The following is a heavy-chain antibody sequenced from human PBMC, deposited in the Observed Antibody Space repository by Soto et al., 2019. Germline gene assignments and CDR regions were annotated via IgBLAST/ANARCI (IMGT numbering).Heavy chain of an antibody. V-gene: IGHV3-30*04. CDR1: GFTFSRYV. Sequence: QVRLVESGGGVVQSGRSLRLSCAASGFTFSRYVMHWVRQAPGKGLEWVAFISHDGGNKYYADSVKGRFTISRDNSKNTLSLTMNSLRAEDTAVYYCTRALFSCGGYCYDDYWGQGTLVTVSS. D-gene: IGHD2-21*02. CDR2: ISHDGGNK. J-gene: IGHJ4*02. CDR3: TRALFSCGGYCYDDY.